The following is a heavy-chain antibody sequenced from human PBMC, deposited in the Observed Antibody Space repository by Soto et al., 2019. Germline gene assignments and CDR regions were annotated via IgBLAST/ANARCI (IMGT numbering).Heavy chain of an antibody. V-gene: IGHV1-69*13. D-gene: IGHD5-12*01. CDR1: GGTFKNNG. CDR3: ARENGFPVATLLYYLYY. CDR2: IIPVFGTT. Sequence: SSVKVCCKAPGGTFKNNGISWVRQAPGQGIEWMGGIIPVFGTTNYAQKFQGRLTITADDVTSTVYMELSRLRYEDTAVYYCARENGFPVATLLYYLYYWG. J-gene: IGHJ4*01.